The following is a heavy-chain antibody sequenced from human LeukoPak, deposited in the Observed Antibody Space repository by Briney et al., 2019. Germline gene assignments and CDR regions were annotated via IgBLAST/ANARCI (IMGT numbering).Heavy chain of an antibody. J-gene: IGHJ4*02. V-gene: IGHV3-20*04. D-gene: IGHD3-3*01. CDR2: INWNGGRT. Sequence: GGSLRLSCAASGFTFDDYGMSWVRHAPGKGLEWVAGINWNGGRTAYADSVKGRFTISRDNAKNYLYLQMNSLRAEDTALYYCARDLTQWIFGVVITGIDYWGQGTLVTVSS. CDR1: GFTFDDYG. CDR3: ARDLTQWIFGVVITGIDY.